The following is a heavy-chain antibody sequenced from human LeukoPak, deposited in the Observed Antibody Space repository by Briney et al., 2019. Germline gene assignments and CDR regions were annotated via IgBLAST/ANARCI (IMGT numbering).Heavy chain of an antibody. Sequence: ASVKVSCKASGYTFTGYYMHWVRQAPGQGLEWMGWINPNSGGTNYAQKFQGRVTMTRDTSISTAYMELSRLRSDDTAVYYCARDQNYCSSTSCFYHYYYGMDVWGQGTTVTVSS. D-gene: IGHD2-2*01. CDR1: GYTFTGYY. V-gene: IGHV1-2*02. CDR2: INPNSGGT. CDR3: ARDQNYCSSTSCFYHYYYGMDV. J-gene: IGHJ6*02.